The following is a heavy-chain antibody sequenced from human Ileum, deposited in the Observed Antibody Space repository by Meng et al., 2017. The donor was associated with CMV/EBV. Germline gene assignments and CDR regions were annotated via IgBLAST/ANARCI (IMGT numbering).Heavy chain of an antibody. Sequence: ASVKVSCKASGYNFTNYAITWVRQAPGQGLEWMGWISPNNHNTKYAQKLQGRVTMTTATSTTTAYMELRSLTSDDTALYYCARVIADRTGYVFGSWGQGTLVTVSS. CDR3: ARVIADRTGYVFGS. V-gene: IGHV1-18*01. D-gene: IGHD3-22*01. J-gene: IGHJ4*02. CDR1: GYNFTNYA. CDR2: ISPNNHNT.